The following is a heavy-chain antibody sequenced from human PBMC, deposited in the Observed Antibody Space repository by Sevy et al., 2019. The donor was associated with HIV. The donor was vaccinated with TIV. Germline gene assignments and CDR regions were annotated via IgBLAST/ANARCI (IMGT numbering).Heavy chain of an antibody. CDR2: IWYDGSNK. Sequence: GGSLRLSCVASGFTFSTYGMHWVRQAPGKGLEWVAVIWYDGSNKEYVDSVKGRFTISRDNSKDTLYLQMNSLRAEDTAVYYCARENIAVAGIGYYFDHWGQGTLVTVS. J-gene: IGHJ4*02. V-gene: IGHV3-33*01. D-gene: IGHD6-19*01. CDR3: ARENIAVAGIGYYFDH. CDR1: GFTFSTYG.